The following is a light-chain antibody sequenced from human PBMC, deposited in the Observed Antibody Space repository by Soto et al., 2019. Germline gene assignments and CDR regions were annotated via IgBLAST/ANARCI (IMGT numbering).Light chain of an antibody. CDR1: QTVSNNY. V-gene: IGKV3-20*01. J-gene: IGKJ1*01. Sequence: ETGLTHSPGSLSLSLGDRATLSCRASQTVSNNYLAWYQQKPGQAPRLLIYGTSNRATGIPDRFSGSGSGTDFTLTISRLEPEDFVIYYCQQYGSSPWTFGQGTKVAIK. CDR3: QQYGSSPWT. CDR2: GTS.